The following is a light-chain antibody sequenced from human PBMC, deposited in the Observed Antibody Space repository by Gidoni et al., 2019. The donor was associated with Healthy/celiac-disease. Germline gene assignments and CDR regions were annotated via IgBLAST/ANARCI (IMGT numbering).Light chain of an antibody. CDR3: QQYGSSPLFT. Sequence: DIVLTQSPGTLSLSPGERATLSCRASQSVSSSYLAWYQQKPGQAPRLLIYGASSRATGIPDRFSGSGSGTDFTLTISRLEPEDFAVYYGQQYGSSPLFTFGPGTKVDIK. CDR2: GAS. J-gene: IGKJ3*01. V-gene: IGKV3-20*01. CDR1: QSVSSSY.